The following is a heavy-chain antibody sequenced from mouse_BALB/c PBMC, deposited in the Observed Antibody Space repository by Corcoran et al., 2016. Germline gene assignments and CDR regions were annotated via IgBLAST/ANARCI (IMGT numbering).Heavy chain of an antibody. V-gene: IGHV9-3-1*01. CDR2: INTYTGEP. Sequence: QIQLVQSGPELKKPGETVKISCKASGYKFTNYGMNWVKQAPGKGLKWMGWINTYTGEPTYADDFKGRFAFSLDTSARPAYLQINNLKNEDTATYFCAREPYAMDYWGQGTSVTVSS. CDR1: GYKFTNYG. J-gene: IGHJ4*01. CDR3: AREPYAMDY.